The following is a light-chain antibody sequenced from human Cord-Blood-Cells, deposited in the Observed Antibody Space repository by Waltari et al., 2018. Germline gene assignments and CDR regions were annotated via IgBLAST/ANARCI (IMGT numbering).Light chain of an antibody. CDR2: AAS. CDR1: QGISSY. CDR3: QQYYSMWT. J-gene: IGKJ2*02. V-gene: IGKV1-8*01. Sequence: AIRMTQSPSSFSASTGDRVTITCRASQGISSYLAWYQQKPGKAPKLLIYAASTLQSGVPSRFSGSGSGTDLTLTISCLQAEDFATYYCQQYYSMWTFGQGTKLEIK.